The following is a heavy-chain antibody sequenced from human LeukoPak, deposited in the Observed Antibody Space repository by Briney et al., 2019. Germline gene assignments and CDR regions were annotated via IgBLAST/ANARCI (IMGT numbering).Heavy chain of an antibody. CDR2: IYYSGRT. Sequence: KASETLSLTCTVSGGSISSYYWSWIRQPPGKGLEWVGYIYYSGRTNYNPSLWSPVTISVDTSKNQFSLKLSSVTAADTAVYYRARVRSSGEPHLDFWGQGDLGSASS. CDR1: GGSISSYY. J-gene: IGHJ4*02. V-gene: IGHV4-59*01. D-gene: IGHD3-10*01. CDR3: ARVRSSGEPHLDF.